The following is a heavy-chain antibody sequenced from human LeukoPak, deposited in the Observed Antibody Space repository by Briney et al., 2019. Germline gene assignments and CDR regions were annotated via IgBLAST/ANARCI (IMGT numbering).Heavy chain of an antibody. V-gene: IGHV3-48*01. CDR3: ARDYDFWSGSDGMDV. D-gene: IGHD3-3*01. Sequence: GGSLRLSCAASGFTFSSYSMNWVRQAPGKGLEWVSYISSSSSTIYYADSVKGRFTISRDNAKNSLYLQMNSLRAEDTAVYYCARDYDFWSGSDGMDVWAKGPRSPSP. J-gene: IGHJ6*02. CDR2: ISSSSSTI. CDR1: GFTFSSYS.